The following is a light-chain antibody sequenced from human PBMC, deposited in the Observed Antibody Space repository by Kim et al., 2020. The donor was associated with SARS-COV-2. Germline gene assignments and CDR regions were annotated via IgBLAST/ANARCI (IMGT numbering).Light chain of an antibody. J-gene: IGKJ1*01. CDR3: QHGGT. V-gene: IGKV1-5*01. Sequence: GDRVTITCRASQSISSWLAWYQQKPGKAPKLLIYDASSLESGVPSRFSGSGSGTEFTLTISSLQPDDFATYYCQHGGTFGQGTKVDIK. CDR2: DAS. CDR1: QSISSW.